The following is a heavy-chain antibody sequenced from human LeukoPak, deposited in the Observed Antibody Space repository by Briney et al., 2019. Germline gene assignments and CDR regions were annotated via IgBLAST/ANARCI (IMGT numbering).Heavy chain of an antibody. V-gene: IGHV3-7*01. J-gene: IGHJ3*02. CDR2: IRGDASRL. D-gene: IGHD6-19*01. Sequence: GGSLRLSCVTSGFSIGPFWMTWVRQAPGKGLEWVANIRGDASRLYYVDSVKGRFTISRDNAKNSLYLQMSNLRAEDTSVYYCARDRNYCSSDRCYDVFDIWGQGTMVTVSS. CDR3: ARDRNYCSSDRCYDVFDI. CDR1: GFSIGPFW.